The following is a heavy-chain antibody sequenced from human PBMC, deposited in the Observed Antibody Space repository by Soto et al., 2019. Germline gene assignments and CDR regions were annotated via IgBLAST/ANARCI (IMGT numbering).Heavy chain of an antibody. CDR3: VRGGGGGLFDP. CDR2: ISPGSRYP. CDR1: GFTFGDSY. Sequence: NPGGSLRLSCAGSGFTFGDSYMSWIRQAPGKGLEWLSYISPGSRYPAYADSVKGRFTISRDNAKRSLYLQMMSLTAEDTAIYCCVRGGGGGLFDPWGQGTMVTVSS. D-gene: IGHD2-15*01. J-gene: IGHJ5*02. V-gene: IGHV3-11*06.